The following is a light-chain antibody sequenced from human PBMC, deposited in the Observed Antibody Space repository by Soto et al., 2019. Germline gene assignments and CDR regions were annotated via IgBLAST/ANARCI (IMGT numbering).Light chain of an antibody. CDR2: DVS. J-gene: IGLJ1*01. Sequence: QSVLTQPASVSGSPGQSITISCTGTSSDVGGYNYVSWYQQHPGKAPKLMIYDVSNRPSGVSNRFSGSKSGNTASLTISGLQAEDEADYYCNSYTTNSTYVFGTGTKVTVL. CDR3: NSYTTNSTYV. V-gene: IGLV2-14*01. CDR1: SSDVGGYNY.